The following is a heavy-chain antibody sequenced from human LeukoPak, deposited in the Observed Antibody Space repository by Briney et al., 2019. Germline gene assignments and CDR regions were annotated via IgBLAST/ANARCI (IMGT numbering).Heavy chain of an antibody. J-gene: IGHJ4*02. V-gene: IGHV3-30*19. CDR2: ISFDGSIK. CDR1: GFTFYTIG. D-gene: IGHD6-19*01. Sequence: GRSLRLSCAASGFTFYTIGMHWVRQAPGKGLEWVAVISFDGSIKYYADSVKGRFTISRDNSKNTLYLQMNSLRAEDTAVYYCARDLVPLGSGWYPHYWGQGTLVTVSS. CDR3: ARDLVPLGSGWYPHY.